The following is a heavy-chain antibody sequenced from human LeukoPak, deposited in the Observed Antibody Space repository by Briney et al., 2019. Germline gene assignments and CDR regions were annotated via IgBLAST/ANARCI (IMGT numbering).Heavy chain of an antibody. Sequence: SETLSLTCTVSGGSISSSSYYWGWIRQPPGKGLEWIGSIYYSGNTYYNPSLKSRVTISVDTSKNQFSLKLSSVTAADTAVYYCARFPSSGYSDYDSSGYYDDYWGQGTLVTVSS. J-gene: IGHJ4*02. V-gene: IGHV4-39*07. CDR2: IYYSGNT. CDR1: GGSISSSSYY. D-gene: IGHD3-22*01. CDR3: ARFPSSGYSDYDSSGYYDDY.